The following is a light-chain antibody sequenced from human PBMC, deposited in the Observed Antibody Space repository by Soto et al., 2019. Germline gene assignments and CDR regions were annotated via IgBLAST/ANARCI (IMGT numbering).Light chain of an antibody. J-gene: IGKJ2*01. V-gene: IGKV1-33*01. CDR1: QDISNY. Sequence: DLQMTQSPSSLSASVGDRVTITCQASQDISNYLNWYQQKPGKAPKLLIYDASYLETGVPSRFSGSGSGTDFTFTISSLQPEDVGTYYCQQYDNLPIFGQGTKLEIK. CDR3: QQYDNLPI. CDR2: DAS.